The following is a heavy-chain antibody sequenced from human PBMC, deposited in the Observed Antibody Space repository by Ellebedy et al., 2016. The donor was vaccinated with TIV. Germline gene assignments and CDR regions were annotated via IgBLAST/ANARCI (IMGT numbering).Heavy chain of an antibody. Sequence: GGSLRLSCAASGFTFSSYGMHWVRQAPGKGLEWVAVISYDGSNKYYADSVKGRFTISRDNSKNTLYLQMNSLRAEDTAVYYCARDVRRYCSSTSCYAVDYWGQGTLVTVSS. D-gene: IGHD2-2*01. CDR2: ISYDGSNK. V-gene: IGHV3-30*03. CDR3: ARDVRRYCSSTSCYAVDY. CDR1: GFTFSSYG. J-gene: IGHJ4*02.